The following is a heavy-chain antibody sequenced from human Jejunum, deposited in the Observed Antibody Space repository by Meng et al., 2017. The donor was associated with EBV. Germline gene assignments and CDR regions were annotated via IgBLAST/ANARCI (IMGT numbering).Heavy chain of an antibody. CDR1: GYTFSNYW. J-gene: IGHJ4*02. CDR2: INEDGTHT. V-gene: IGHV3-74*01. D-gene: IGHD3-16*01. Sequence: EVSLVESGGGLVQPGGSLRLSCVGSGYTFSNYWMHWVRQTPGKGLVWVSRINEDGTHTDYADSVKGRFTISRDNAKNTLTLQMNSLRVEDTAVYYCSRDLRGPFDYWGQGTLVTVSS. CDR3: SRDLRGPFDY.